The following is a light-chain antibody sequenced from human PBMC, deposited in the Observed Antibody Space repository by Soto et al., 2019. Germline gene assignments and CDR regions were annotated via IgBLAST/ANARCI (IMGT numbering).Light chain of an antibody. V-gene: IGLV7-43*01. CDR2: GTS. Sequence: QAVVTQEPSLTVSPGGTVTLTCASSAGPVTSGYYPNWFQQKPGQAPRSLIYGTSNKHSWTPARFSGPLLGGKAALTLSGVQPEDEADYYCLLYSGAAHVWVFGGGTKLTVL. J-gene: IGLJ3*02. CDR3: LLYSGAAHVWV. CDR1: AGPVTSGYY.